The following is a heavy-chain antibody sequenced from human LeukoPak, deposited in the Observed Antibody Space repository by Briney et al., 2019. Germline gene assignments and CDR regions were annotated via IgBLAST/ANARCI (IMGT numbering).Heavy chain of an antibody. CDR2: IYYSGST. Sequence: PSETLSLTCTVSGGSISSYYWSWIRHPPGKGLEWIGYIYYSGSTNYNPSLKSRLTISIDTSKNQFSLKLSSVTAADTAVYYCARDEGYYGSGSYLYWGQGILVTVSS. CDR3: ARDEGYYGSGSYLY. J-gene: IGHJ4*02. V-gene: IGHV4-59*01. CDR1: GGSISSYY. D-gene: IGHD3-10*01.